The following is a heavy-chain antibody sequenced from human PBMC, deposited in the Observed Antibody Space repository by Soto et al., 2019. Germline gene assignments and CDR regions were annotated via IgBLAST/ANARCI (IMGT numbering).Heavy chain of an antibody. J-gene: IGHJ4*02. CDR1: GFSLTTSGVG. Sequence: QSTLKESGPTRVKPTQTLALTCTFSGFSLTTSGVGVGWIRKTPGKALEWLAVIYWDDDKRYNPSLKNRLTITKDTSKNQVVLLMADMDPVDTATYFCAHRGYMYGNWDHGYFDYWGQGTLVTVSS. V-gene: IGHV2-5*02. CDR2: IYWDDDK. D-gene: IGHD7-27*01. CDR3: AHRGYMYGNWDHGYFDY.